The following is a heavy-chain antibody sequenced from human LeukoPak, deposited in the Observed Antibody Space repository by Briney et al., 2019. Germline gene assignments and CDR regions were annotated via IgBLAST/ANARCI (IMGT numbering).Heavy chain of an antibody. CDR2: IIPIFGTA. D-gene: IGHD6-19*01. CDR1: GGTFSSYA. CDR3: ARVAAVAGNSWFDP. J-gene: IGHJ5*02. V-gene: IGHV1-69*13. Sequence: SVKPSCKASGGTFSSYAISWVRQAPGQRLEWRGGIIPIFGTANYAQKFQGRVTITADESTSTAYMELSSLRSEDTAVYYCARVAAVAGNSWFDPWGQGTLVTVSS.